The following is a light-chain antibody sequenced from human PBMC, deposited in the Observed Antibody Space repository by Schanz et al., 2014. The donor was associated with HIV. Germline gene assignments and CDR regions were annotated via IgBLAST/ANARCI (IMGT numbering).Light chain of an antibody. J-gene: IGKJ1*01. CDR1: QSVNSY. CDR3: QQYGRPLQT. V-gene: IGKV3-15*01. Sequence: EIVMTQSPATLSVSPGERATLSCRASQSVNSYLAWYQQEPGQAPRLLIYGASSRATGIPARFSGSGSGTDFTLTISRLEPEDFAVYYCQQYGRPLQTFGQGTKVEIK. CDR2: GAS.